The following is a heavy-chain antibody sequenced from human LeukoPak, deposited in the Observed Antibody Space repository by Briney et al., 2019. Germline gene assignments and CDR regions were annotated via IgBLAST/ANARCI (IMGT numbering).Heavy chain of an antibody. J-gene: IGHJ6*01. CDR2: ITSSSSYT. V-gene: IGHV3-21*01. CDR1: TXXXYX. Sequence: TXXXYXMNWVRQAPGKGLXWISSITSSSSYTFYADSVKGRFTISRDNAKNSLYLQMNRLRVEDTAVYYXXXXXXXXXXXXXXXXXXXDVWXXXTXVTVSS. CDR3: XXXXXXXXXXXXXXXXXXDV.